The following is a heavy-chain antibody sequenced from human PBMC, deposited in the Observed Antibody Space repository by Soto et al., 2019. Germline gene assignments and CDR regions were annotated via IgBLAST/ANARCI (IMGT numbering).Heavy chain of an antibody. D-gene: IGHD1-26*01. CDR1: GGSFSGYY. J-gene: IGHJ6*02. CDR2: INHSGST. V-gene: IGHV4-34*01. CDR3: ARRWEYYYGMDV. Sequence: SETLSLTCAVYGGSFSGYYWSWIRQPPGKGLEWIGEINHSGSTNYNPSLKSRVTISVDTSKNQFSLKLSSVTAADTAVYYCARRWEYYYGMDVWGQGTTVTVSS.